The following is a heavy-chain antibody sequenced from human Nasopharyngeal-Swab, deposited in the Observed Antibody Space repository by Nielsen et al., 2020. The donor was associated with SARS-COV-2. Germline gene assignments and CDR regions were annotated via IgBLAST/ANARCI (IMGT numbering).Heavy chain of an antibody. D-gene: IGHD5-18*01. CDR3: SRHNIVYSYDY. CDR1: GYTFTSYY. V-gene: IGHV1-46*01. CDR2: INPSGGST. J-gene: IGHJ4*02. Sequence: ASVKVSCKASGYTFTSYYMHWLLQAPGQGLEWMGIINPSGGSTSYAQKFQGRVTMTRDTSTSTVYMELSSLRSEDTAVYYCSRHNIVYSYDYWGQGTMVTVSS.